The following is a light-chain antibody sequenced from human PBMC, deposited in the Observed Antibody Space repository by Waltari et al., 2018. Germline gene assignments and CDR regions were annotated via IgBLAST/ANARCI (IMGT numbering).Light chain of an antibody. Sequence: QSALTQPPSASGSPGQSVTISCTGTSSDVGGYNYVSWYQKHPGKAPKPMIYEVSKRPSGFPDRFSGSKSGNTASLTVSGLQAEDEADYYCSSYAGSNNVVFGGGTKLTVL. CDR1: SSDVGGYNY. J-gene: IGLJ2*01. CDR2: EVS. CDR3: SSYAGSNNVV. V-gene: IGLV2-8*01.